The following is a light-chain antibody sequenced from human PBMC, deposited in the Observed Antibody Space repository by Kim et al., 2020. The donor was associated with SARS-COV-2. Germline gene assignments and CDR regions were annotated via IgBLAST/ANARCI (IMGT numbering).Light chain of an antibody. Sequence: QRVTISCSGSSPNIGSNYVYWYQQLPGTAPNLLIYRNNQRPSGVPDRFSGSKSGTSASLAISGLRSEDEADYYCAAWDDSLSGRYVFGTGTKVTVL. V-gene: IGLV1-47*01. CDR3: AAWDDSLSGRYV. CDR2: RNN. J-gene: IGLJ1*01. CDR1: SPNIGSNY.